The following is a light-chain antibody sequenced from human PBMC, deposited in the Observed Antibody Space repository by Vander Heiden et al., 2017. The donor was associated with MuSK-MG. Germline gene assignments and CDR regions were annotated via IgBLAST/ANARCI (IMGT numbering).Light chain of an antibody. CDR1: QSVSSY. Sequence: EIVLTQSPATLSLSPGERATLSCRASQSVSSYLAWYQQKPGQAPRLLIYDASNRATGIPARFSGSGYGKDFTLTISSREPEDFAVYYCQQPSNWPPWTFGQGTKVEIK. CDR3: QQPSNWPPWT. J-gene: IGKJ1*01. CDR2: DAS. V-gene: IGKV3-11*01.